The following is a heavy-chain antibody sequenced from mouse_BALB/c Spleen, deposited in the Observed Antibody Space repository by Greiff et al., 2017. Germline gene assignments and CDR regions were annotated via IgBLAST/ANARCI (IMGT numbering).Heavy chain of an antibody. Sequence: EVQLQQSGPELVKPGASVKISCKASGYSFTGYYMHWVKQSHVKSLEWIGRINPYNGATSYNQNFKDKASLTVDKSSSTAYMELHSLTSEDSAVYYCARSGGNYAWFAYWGQGTLVTVSA. D-gene: IGHD2-1*01. V-gene: IGHV1-26*01. CDR2: INPYNGAT. CDR3: ARSGGNYAWFAY. J-gene: IGHJ3*01. CDR1: GYSFTGYY.